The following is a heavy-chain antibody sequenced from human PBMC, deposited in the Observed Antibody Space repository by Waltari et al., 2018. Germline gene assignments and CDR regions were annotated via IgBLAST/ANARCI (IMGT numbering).Heavy chain of an antibody. J-gene: IGHJ4*02. Sequence: QITLKESGPTLVNPTQTLTLTCTFSWFSLTTPVVGVGCIRKPPGKSLECLALIYWDDDKRYNPSLKSRLTITKDTSKNQVVLTMTNLDPVDTATYFCAHRLGVSLTSNWNHGYFDYWGQGALVTVSS. D-gene: IGHD1-20*01. V-gene: IGHV2-5*02. CDR2: IYWDDDK. CDR1: WFSLTTPVVG. CDR3: AHRLGVSLTSNWNHGYFDY.